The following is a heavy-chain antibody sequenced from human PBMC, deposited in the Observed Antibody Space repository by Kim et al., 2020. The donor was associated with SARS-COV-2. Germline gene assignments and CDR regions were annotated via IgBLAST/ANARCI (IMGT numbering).Heavy chain of an antibody. D-gene: IGHD3-22*01. V-gene: IGHV3-48*02. Sequence: KGRFTISRDNAKNSLYLQMNSLRDEDTAVYYCARDMVRRIMIVVVSRGMDAWGQGTTVTVSS. CDR3: ARDMVRRIMIVVVSRGMDA. J-gene: IGHJ6*02.